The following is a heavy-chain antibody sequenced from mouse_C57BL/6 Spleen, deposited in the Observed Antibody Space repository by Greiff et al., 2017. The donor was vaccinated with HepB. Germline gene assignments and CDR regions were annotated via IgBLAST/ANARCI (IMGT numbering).Heavy chain of an antibody. J-gene: IGHJ3*01. CDR3: ARDFPVDGYYLPFAY. D-gene: IGHD2-3*01. CDR1: GYTFTSYT. Sequence: SGAELARPGASVKMSCKASGYTFTSYTMHWVKQRPGQGLEWIGYINPSSGYTKYNQKFKDKATLTADKSSSTAYMQLSSLTSEDSAVYYCARDFPVDGYYLPFAYWGQGTLVTVSA. V-gene: IGHV1-4*01. CDR2: INPSSGYT.